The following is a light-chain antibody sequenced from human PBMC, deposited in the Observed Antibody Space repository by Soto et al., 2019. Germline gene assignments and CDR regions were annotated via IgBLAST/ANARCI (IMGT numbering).Light chain of an antibody. CDR1: SSDVGAYNY. CDR2: DVS. V-gene: IGLV2-14*03. CDR3: SSYTTSTTYV. J-gene: IGLJ1*01. Sequence: QSALTQPASVSGSPGQSITISCTGTSSDVGAYNYVSWYQQHPGKAPKLIIYDVSNRLSGISTRFSGSKSGNTASLTISGLQAEDEADYHCSSYTTSTTYVFGTATKLTVL.